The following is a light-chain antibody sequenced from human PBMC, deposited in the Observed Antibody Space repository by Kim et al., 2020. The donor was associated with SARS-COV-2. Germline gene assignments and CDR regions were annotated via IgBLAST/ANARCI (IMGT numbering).Light chain of an antibody. V-gene: IGKV1-9*01. Sequence: DIQLTQSPSFLSASVGDRVTITCRASQGISSYLAWYQQKPGKAPKLLIYAASTLQSGVPSRFSGSGSGTEFTLTISSLQPEDFSSYYCLQLNCYSRLTFGRGTKVDIK. CDR3: LQLNCYSRLT. CDR2: AAS. J-gene: IGKJ4*01. CDR1: QGISSY.